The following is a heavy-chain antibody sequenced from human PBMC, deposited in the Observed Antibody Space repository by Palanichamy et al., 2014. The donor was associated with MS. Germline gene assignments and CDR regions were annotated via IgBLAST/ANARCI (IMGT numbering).Heavy chain of an antibody. D-gene: IGHD3-22*01. V-gene: IGHV1-3*01. CDR2: INAGNGNT. CDR1: GYTFTSYA. J-gene: IGHJ5*02. Sequence: VQSGAEVKKPGASVKVSCKASGYTFTSYAMHWVRQAPGQRLEWMGWINAGNGNTKYSQKFQGRVTITRDTSASTAYMELSSLRSEDTAVYYCARGAETYYYDSSGYYGGALSWFDPWGQGTLVTVSS. CDR3: ARGAETYYYDSSGYYGGALSWFDP.